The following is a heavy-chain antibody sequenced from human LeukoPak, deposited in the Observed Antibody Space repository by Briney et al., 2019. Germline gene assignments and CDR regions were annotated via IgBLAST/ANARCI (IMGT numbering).Heavy chain of an antibody. V-gene: IGHV3-23*01. CDR1: GFTFNSYA. D-gene: IGHD6-19*01. J-gene: IGHJ4*02. CDR3: AKTTTGYSSGRYPGWPVDY. Sequence: GGSLRLSCAASGFTFNSYAMYWVRQAPGKGLEWVSGIFGSGGSSHYADSVKGRFTISRDNSKNTVYLQMNSLRPEDTAVYYCAKTTTGYSSGRYPGWPVDYWGQGTLVTVSS. CDR2: IFGSGGSS.